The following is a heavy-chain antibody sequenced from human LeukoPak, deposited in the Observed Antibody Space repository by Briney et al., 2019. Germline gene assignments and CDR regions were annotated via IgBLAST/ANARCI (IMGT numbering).Heavy chain of an antibody. Sequence: GGSLRLSSAASGFTFSSYGMHWVRQAPGKGLERVAFIRYDGSNKYYADSVKGRFTISRDNSKNTLYLQMNSLRAEDTAVYYCAKDSVSARRITIFGVVIPNWFDPWGQGTLVTVSS. CDR2: IRYDGSNK. V-gene: IGHV3-30*02. CDR1: GFTFSSYG. J-gene: IGHJ5*02. CDR3: AKDSVSARRITIFGVVIPNWFDP. D-gene: IGHD3-3*01.